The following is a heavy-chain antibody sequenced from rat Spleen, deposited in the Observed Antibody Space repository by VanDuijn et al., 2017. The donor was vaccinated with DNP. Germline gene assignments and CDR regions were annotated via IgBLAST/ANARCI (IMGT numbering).Heavy chain of an antibody. CDR2: ISYDGSNS. D-gene: IGHD5-1*01. CDR3: ARLGGD. Sequence: EVQLVESDGGLVQPGRSLKLSCAASGFTFSDYHMAWVRQAPTKGLEWVATISYDGSNSNYRDSVKGRFTISRDNAKSTLYLQMNSLRSEDTATYYCARLGGDWGQGVMVTVSS. V-gene: IGHV5-29*01. CDR1: GFTFSDYH. J-gene: IGHJ2*01.